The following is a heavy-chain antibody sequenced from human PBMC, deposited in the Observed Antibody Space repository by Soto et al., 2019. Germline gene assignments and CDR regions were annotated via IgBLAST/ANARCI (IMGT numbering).Heavy chain of an antibody. J-gene: IGHJ4*02. CDR2: ISSDGSNQ. Sequence: QVQLVESGGGVVQPGRSLRLSCAASGFTFSRYVVHWVRQAPGKGLEWVAVISSDGSNQHYADSVKGRFTVSRDNTDNTVYLEMKSLRGEDTAVYYCVREPVEDINSRFDYWGQGTRVIVSS. D-gene: IGHD1-1*01. CDR3: VREPVEDINSRFDY. CDR1: GFTFSRYV. V-gene: IGHV3-30*04.